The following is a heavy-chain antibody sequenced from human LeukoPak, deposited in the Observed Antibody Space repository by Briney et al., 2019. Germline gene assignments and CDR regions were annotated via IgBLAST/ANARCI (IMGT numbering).Heavy chain of an antibody. Sequence: GESLKISCKGSGYSFTSYWIGWVRQMPGKGLEWMVIIYPGDSDTRYSPSLQGQVTISADKSISTAYLQWSSLKASDTAMYYCARQQGYCGGDCYIDYWGQGTLVTVSS. CDR3: ARQQGYCGGDCYIDY. CDR1: GYSFTSYW. CDR2: IYPGDSDT. V-gene: IGHV5-51*01. D-gene: IGHD2-21*02. J-gene: IGHJ4*02.